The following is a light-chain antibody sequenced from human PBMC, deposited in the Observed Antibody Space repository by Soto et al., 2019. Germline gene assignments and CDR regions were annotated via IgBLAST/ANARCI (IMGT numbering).Light chain of an antibody. CDR1: QSVSSN. CDR2: GTS. V-gene: IGKV3-15*01. Sequence: EIVMTQSPATLSVSPGERATLSCRASQSVSSNLAWYQQKPGQAPRLLIYGTSTRATGIPTRFSGSGSGTEFTLTIRSLQSEDFAVYYCQHFNNWPPKYTFGQGTRLEIK. J-gene: IGKJ2*01. CDR3: QHFNNWPPKYT.